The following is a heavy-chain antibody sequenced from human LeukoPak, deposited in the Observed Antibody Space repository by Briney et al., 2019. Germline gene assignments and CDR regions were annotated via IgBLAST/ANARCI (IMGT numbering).Heavy chain of an antibody. CDR2: ITSDGSST. D-gene: IGHD3-3*01. V-gene: IGHV3-74*01. Sequence: GGSLRLSCAASGFTFSSYWMHWVRQAPGKGLVWVSRITSDGSSTSYADSVKGRFTISTDDAKNSLYLQMKSLRDEDTAVYYCARDHDWAFDIWGQGTMVTVSS. CDR1: GFTFSSYW. J-gene: IGHJ3*02. CDR3: ARDHDWAFDI.